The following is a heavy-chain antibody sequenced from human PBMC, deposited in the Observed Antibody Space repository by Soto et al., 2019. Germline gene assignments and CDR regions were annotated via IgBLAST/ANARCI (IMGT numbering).Heavy chain of an antibody. V-gene: IGHV3-74*01. Sequence: GGSLRLSCAASGFTFSSYWMHWVRQAPGKGLVWISRVSDDDITTRYADSVKGRFTISRDNAKNTLYLQMNSLRAEDTAVYYCARDFSRGVDYWGQGTLVTVSS. CDR2: VSDDDITT. CDR1: GFTFSSYW. CDR3: ARDFSRGVDY. J-gene: IGHJ4*02.